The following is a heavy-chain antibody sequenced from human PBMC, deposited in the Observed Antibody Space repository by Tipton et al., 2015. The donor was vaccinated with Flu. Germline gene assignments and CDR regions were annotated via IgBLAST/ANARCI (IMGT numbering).Heavy chain of an antibody. CDR1: GYSIRSGSY. V-gene: IGHV4-38-2*01. CDR3: ARVEGGSVGNFFDY. CDR2: IYYSGNT. Sequence: TLSLTCAVSGYSIRSGSYWAWIRQSPGRGLEWIGSIYYSGNTDYSPSLRSRVTLSVDTSKNHFSLNLNSVTAADTAVYYCARVEGGSVGNFFDYWGQETLVNVSS. D-gene: IGHD1-26*01. J-gene: IGHJ4*02.